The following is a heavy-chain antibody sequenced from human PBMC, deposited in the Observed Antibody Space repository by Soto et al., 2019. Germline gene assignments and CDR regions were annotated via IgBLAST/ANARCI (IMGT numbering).Heavy chain of an antibody. J-gene: IGHJ4*02. CDR1: GFSLSTSGAG. CDR2: IYWDDDK. D-gene: IGHD3-3*01. Sequence: QITLKESGPTLVKPTQTLTLTCTFSGFSLSTSGAGVGWIRQPPGKALEWLPLIYWDDDKRYSPSLKSRLTSTKDNSKNKVVLTMTNMDPVDTATYYCAHRRHTYYDFWSGYSHFDYWGQGTLVTVSS. CDR3: AHRRHTYYDFWSGYSHFDY. V-gene: IGHV2-5*02.